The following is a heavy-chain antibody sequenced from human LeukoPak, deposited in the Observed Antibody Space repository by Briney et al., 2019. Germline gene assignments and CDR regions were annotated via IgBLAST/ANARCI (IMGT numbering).Heavy chain of an antibody. D-gene: IGHD1-26*01. Sequence: GGSLRLSCAASGFTFNTYAMSWVRQAPGKGLEWVSAMSGSGGRTYYADSVKGRFTISRDNSKNTLYLQMNSLKTEDTAVYYCTTDGVGVEGATYDNWGQGTLVSVSS. V-gene: IGHV3-23*01. J-gene: IGHJ4*02. CDR1: GFTFNTYA. CDR2: MSGSGGRT. CDR3: TTDGVGVEGATYDN.